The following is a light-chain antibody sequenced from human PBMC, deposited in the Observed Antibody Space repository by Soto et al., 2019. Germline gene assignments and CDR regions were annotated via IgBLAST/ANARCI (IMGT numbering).Light chain of an antibody. Sequence: IVLSQSPGTLYLSPGERATLSCRASQSVSSNSLAWYQQKRGQAPRLLIYAASARATGIPDRFSGSGSGTDFTLTISRLEPEDCAVYFCQLYGSSPPRYTFGQGTKVDIK. J-gene: IGKJ2*01. CDR2: AAS. CDR1: QSVSSNS. CDR3: QLYGSSPPRYT. V-gene: IGKV3-20*01.